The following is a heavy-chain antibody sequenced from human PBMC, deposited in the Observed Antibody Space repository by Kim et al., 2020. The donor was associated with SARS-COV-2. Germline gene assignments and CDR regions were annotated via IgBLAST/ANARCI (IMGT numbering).Heavy chain of an antibody. CDR2: IDYSGST. CDR3: VRGRRDGYNYFDY. D-gene: IGHD5-12*01. V-gene: IGHV4-31*03. J-gene: IGHJ4*02. CDR1: GASISSGGYY. Sequence: SETLSLTCTVSGASISSGGYYWSWIRQHQGKGLEWIPYIDYSGSTDDNPSVKSRLIISLDKSKNQISLKLSSVTAADTAVYYCVRGRRDGYNYFDYWGQGTLVTVSS.